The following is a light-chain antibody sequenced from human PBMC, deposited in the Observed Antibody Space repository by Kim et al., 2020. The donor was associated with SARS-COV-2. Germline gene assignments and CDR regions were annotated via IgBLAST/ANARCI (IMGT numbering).Light chain of an antibody. V-gene: IGKV3-20*01. CDR1: QSVRSNY. Sequence: EVVLTQSPGTLSFSPGERATLSCRASQSVRSNYLAWYQQKPGQAPRLLIYTASTRASGIPDRFSGSGSGTYFTLTISRLEPGDFAVYYCQKNGDPARTFGQATKVDIK. CDR2: TAS. CDR3: QKNGDPART. J-gene: IGKJ1*01.